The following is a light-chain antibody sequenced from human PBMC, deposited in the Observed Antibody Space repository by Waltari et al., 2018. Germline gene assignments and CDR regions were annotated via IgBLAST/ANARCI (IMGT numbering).Light chain of an antibody. J-gene: IGLJ3*02. CDR3: QTWGTVGV. V-gene: IGLV4-69*01. CDR2: ATSDGRH. CDR1: SGYSGYA. Sequence: QLVLTQSPSASASPGASVKLTCSLNSGYSGYAIAWHQQQPDKAPRYLMRATSDGRHRKRDVTSDRFSGSSSVAERYLTISNRQSVDEADYYCQTWGTVGVFGGGTKLTVL.